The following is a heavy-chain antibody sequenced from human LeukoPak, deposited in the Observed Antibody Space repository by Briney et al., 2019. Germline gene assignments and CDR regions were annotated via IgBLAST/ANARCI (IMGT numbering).Heavy chain of an antibody. D-gene: IGHD6-19*01. CDR2: IKQDGSEK. Sequence: GGSLRLSCAASGFTFSSYGMHWVRQAPGKGLEWVANIKQDGSEKYYVDSVKGRFTISRDNAKNSLYLQMNSLRAEDTAVYYCAKDSQYSSGWYALGPYFDYWGQGTLVTVSS. V-gene: IGHV3-7*01. J-gene: IGHJ4*02. CDR1: GFTFSSYG. CDR3: AKDSQYSSGWYALGPYFDY.